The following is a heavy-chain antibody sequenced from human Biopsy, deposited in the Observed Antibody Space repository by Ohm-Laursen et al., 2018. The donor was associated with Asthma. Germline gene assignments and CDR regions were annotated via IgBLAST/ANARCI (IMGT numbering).Heavy chain of an antibody. V-gene: IGHV4-30-4*01. CDR2: IFYSGST. Sequence: SQTLSLTCSVFGGSVYSYDHHWSWIRQPPGKGLEWIGFIFYSGSTFYNPSLRSRITISVDTSKNQFSLKLSSVTAADTAVYYCARDFVDSAMDYFDYWGQGTLVTVSS. J-gene: IGHJ4*02. CDR1: GGSVYSYDHH. CDR3: ARDFVDSAMDYFDY. D-gene: IGHD5-18*01.